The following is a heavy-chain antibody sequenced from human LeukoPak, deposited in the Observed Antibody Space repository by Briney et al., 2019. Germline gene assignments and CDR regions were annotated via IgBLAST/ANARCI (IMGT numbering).Heavy chain of an antibody. D-gene: IGHD6-13*01. CDR3: ARGYIAAPGFDY. CDR2: INPNNGGT. V-gene: IGHV1-2*02. J-gene: IGHJ4*02. CDR1: GYTFTGYY. Sequence: ASVTVSCKSSGYTFTGYYLHWVRQAPGPGIERMGWINPNNGGTTYAQKFQGRVTMTRDTSISTAYMEVSRPRSDDTAVYYCARGYIAAPGFDYWGQGTLVTVSS.